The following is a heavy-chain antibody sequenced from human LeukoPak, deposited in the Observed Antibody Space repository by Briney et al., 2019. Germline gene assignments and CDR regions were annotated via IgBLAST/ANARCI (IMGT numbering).Heavy chain of an antibody. CDR3: ARLYSSSWYVDY. CDR2: IYYSGST. D-gene: IGHD6-13*01. J-gene: IGHJ4*02. CDR1: GGSISSYY. Sequence: SETLSLTCTVSGGSISSYYWSWIRQPPGKGLEWIGYIYYSGSTNYNPSLKSRVTISVDTSKNQFSLKLSSVTAADTAVYYCARLYSSSWYVDYGGQGTLVTVSS. V-gene: IGHV4-59*01.